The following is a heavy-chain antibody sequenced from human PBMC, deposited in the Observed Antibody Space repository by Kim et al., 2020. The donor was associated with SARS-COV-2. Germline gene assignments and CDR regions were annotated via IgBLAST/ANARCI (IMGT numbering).Heavy chain of an antibody. J-gene: IGHJ6*02. CDR2: IHLCESS. CDR1: GGSFSGHY. CDR3: SRGRAGVVPAPILGIGPHYDYCIMDV. D-gene: IGHD2-2*02. V-gene: IGHV4-34*01. Sequence: SETLSLTCAVYGGSFSGHYCCWSRLRPGPGLGWVWDIHLCESSNYNPYLKRQVTISIYTSKNQFSLKLSSVTAADTGCSYCSRGRAGVVPAPILGIGPHYDYCIMDVGGHATTVTVPS.